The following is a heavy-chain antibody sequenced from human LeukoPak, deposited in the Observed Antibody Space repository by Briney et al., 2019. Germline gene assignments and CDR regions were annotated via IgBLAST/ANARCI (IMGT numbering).Heavy chain of an antibody. CDR2: IYPGDSDT. CDR3: ARWAYYDSSGSPEDFQH. V-gene: IGHV5-51*01. J-gene: IGHJ1*01. Sequence: GESLKTSCKGSGYSFTNYWIGWVRQMPGRGLEWMGIIYPGDSDTRYSPSFQGQVTISADKSISTAYLQWSSLKASDTAMYYCARWAYYDSSGSPEDFQHWGQGTLVTVSS. CDR1: GYSFTNYW. D-gene: IGHD3-22*01.